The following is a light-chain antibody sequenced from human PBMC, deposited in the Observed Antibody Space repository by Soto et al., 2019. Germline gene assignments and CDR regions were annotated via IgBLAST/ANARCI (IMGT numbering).Light chain of an antibody. Sequence: QSALTQPPSASGSPGQSVTLSCTGSSSDVGTYNYVSWYQQHPGKAPRLMIYEVIKRPSGVPDRFSGSKSGYTASLTVSGLQPEDEADYYCAAWDDSLNGVYVFGPGTKLTVL. CDR2: EVI. V-gene: IGLV2-8*01. CDR3: AAWDDSLNGVYV. CDR1: SSDVGTYNY. J-gene: IGLJ1*01.